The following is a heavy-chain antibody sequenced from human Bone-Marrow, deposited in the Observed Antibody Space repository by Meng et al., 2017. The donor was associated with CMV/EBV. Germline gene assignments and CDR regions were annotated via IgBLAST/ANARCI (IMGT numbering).Heavy chain of an antibody. V-gene: IGHV3-21*01. D-gene: IGHD3-3*01. CDR1: GFTVSSNY. J-gene: IGHJ4*02. CDR3: ARDLDFWRGSSNYFDL. CDR2: IDSRSTYI. Sequence: GGSLRLSCAASGFTVSSNYMSWVRQAPGKGLEWVSSIDSRSTYIYYIDSVKGRFTISRDNAEDSLYLQMNSLTAEDTAVYYCARDLDFWRGSSNYFDLSGQGTLVTFSS.